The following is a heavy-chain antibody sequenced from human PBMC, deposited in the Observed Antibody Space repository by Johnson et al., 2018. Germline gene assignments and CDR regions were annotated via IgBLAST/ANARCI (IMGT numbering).Heavy chain of an antibody. J-gene: IGHJ3*02. Sequence: VQLVQSGGGLVKXGGSLRLSCAVAGFTVSGNYVTWVRQAPGKGLEGVSVIYSDDSTDYSDSVRDRFTISRDNAKNMVYLQMNSLRGDDTALYYCARASYLDIGAFDMWGQGTMVTVSS. V-gene: IGHV3-66*01. CDR3: ARASYLDIGAFDM. CDR2: IYSDDST. D-gene: IGHD2-15*01. CDR1: GFTVSGNY.